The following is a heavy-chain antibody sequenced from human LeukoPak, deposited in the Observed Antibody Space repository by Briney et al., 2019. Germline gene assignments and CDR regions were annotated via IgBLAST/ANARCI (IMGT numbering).Heavy chain of an antibody. J-gene: IGHJ5*02. V-gene: IGHV4-59*01. CDR3: ATGGYCSSTSCYGPRWFDP. Sequence: PSETLSLTCTVSGGSISSYYWRWIRQPPGKGLEWIGYIHYSGSTNYNPSLKSRVIISVDTSKNQFSLKLNSVTAADTAVYYCATGGYCSSTSCYGPRWFDPWGQGTLVTVSS. CDR1: GGSISSYY. D-gene: IGHD2-2*01. CDR2: IHYSGST.